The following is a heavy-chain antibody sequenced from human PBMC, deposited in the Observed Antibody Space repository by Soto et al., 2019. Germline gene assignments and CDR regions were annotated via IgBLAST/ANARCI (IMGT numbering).Heavy chain of an antibody. V-gene: IGHV1-69*13. CDR3: ASPITMIVVVSHRGDYYGMDV. CDR1: GGNFSSYA. D-gene: IGHD3-22*01. CDR2: IIPIFGTA. J-gene: IGHJ6*02. Sequence: GASVKVSCKASGGNFSSYAISWVRQTPGQGLEWMGGIIPIFGTANYAQKFQGRVTITADESTSTAYMERCSLRSEDTAGYYCASPITMIVVVSHRGDYYGMDVWGQGTTVTVSS.